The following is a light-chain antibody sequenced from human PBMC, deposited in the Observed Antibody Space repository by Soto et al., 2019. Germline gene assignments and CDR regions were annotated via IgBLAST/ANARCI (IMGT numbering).Light chain of an antibody. CDR1: QPVGSAY. J-gene: IGKJ1*01. Sequence: EILLTQSPGTLSLSPVYIATLSCMASQPVGSAYLAWYRQTLGQAPRPLIYATSSRATGISDRFSGSGSGTEFTLTISRLEPEDFATYYCHQHGESPSTFGQGTKVDVK. CDR2: ATS. CDR3: HQHGESPST. V-gene: IGKV3-20*01.